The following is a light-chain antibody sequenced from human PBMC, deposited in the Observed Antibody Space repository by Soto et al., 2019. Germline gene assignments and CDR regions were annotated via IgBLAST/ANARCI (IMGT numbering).Light chain of an antibody. CDR2: GAS. CDR1: QSISSSY. CDR3: QQYGGSPRGT. V-gene: IGKV3-20*01. J-gene: IGKJ2*01. Sequence: EVVLTQSPGTLSLSPGESATLSCKASQSISSSYLAWYQQKPGQAPRLLIYGASTRATGIPDKFSGSGSGTDFTLTISRLEPEDFAVYYCQQYGGSPRGTFGQGTRLEIK.